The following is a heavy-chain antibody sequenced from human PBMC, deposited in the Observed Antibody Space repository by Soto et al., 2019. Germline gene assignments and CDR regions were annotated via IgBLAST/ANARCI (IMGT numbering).Heavy chain of an antibody. Sequence: PGGSLRLSCAASGFTFSSYAMSWVRQAPGKGLEWVSAISGSGGSTYYADSVKGRFTISRDNSKNTLYLQMNSLRAEDTAVYYCVSDIVVVPAASSRFDSRGQGTPVTVSS. CDR3: VSDIVVVPAASSRFDS. CDR2: ISGSGGST. D-gene: IGHD2-2*01. V-gene: IGHV3-23*01. CDR1: GFTFSSYA. J-gene: IGHJ5*01.